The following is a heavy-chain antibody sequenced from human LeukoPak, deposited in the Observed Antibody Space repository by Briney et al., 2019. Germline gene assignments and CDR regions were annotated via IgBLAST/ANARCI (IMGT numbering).Heavy chain of an antibody. CDR3: ARHIRAAAFDP. J-gene: IGHJ5*02. CDR2: IDRDGSEI. D-gene: IGHD6-13*01. V-gene: IGHV3-74*01. CDR1: GFVISDHF. Sequence: GGSLRLSCAASGFVISDHFMHWVRQGPGKGLMWVSRIDRDGSEINYADSVKGRFTISRDNAKNTLYLQMNSLRDEDTAVYYCARHIRAAAFDPWGQGTLVTVSS.